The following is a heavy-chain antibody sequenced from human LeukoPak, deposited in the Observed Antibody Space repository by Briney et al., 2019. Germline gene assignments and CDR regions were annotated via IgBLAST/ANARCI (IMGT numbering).Heavy chain of an antibody. Sequence: SVKVSCKASGGTFSSYAISWVRQAPGQGLEWMGRIIPILGIANYAQKFQGRVTITADKSTSTAYMELSSLRSEDTAVYYCARGDGYSTNFDYWGQGTLVSVSS. CDR1: GGTFSSYA. D-gene: IGHD5-24*01. V-gene: IGHV1-69*04. CDR3: ARGDGYSTNFDY. CDR2: IIPILGIA. J-gene: IGHJ4*02.